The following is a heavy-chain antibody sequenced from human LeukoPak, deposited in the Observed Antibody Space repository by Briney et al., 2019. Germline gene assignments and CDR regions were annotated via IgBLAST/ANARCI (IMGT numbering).Heavy chain of an antibody. D-gene: IGHD2-15*01. CDR1: GFTFSSYS. V-gene: IGHV3-21*01. CDR3: ARGALDAATPFDS. Sequence: GGSLRLSCAASGFTFSSYSMNWVRQAPGKGLEWVSSISSSSSYIYYADSLKGRFTISRHNAKKSVYLQMNSLRVEDTAVYYCARGALDAATPFDSWGQGTLVTVSS. J-gene: IGHJ5*01. CDR2: ISSSSSYI.